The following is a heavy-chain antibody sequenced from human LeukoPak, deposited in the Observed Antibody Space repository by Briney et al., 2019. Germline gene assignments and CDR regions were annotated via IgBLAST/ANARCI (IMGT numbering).Heavy chain of an antibody. Sequence: SETLSLTCAVYGGSFSGYYWNWIRQSPGKGLEWIGYIYYSGSTNYNPSLKSRVTMSVDSSKNQFSLKVNSVTAADTAVYYCARGLNWFDPWGQGTLVTVSS. CDR1: GGSFSGYY. J-gene: IGHJ5*02. CDR3: ARGLNWFDP. CDR2: IYYSGST. D-gene: IGHD5/OR15-5a*01. V-gene: IGHV4-59*01.